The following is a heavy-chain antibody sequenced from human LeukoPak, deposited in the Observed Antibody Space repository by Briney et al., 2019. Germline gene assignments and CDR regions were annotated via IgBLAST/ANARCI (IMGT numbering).Heavy chain of an antibody. D-gene: IGHD2-2*01. V-gene: IGHV1-2*02. J-gene: IGHJ6*03. CDR3: ARDYVASSTSIWSYYYLDV. CDR1: GYTFTGYY. Sequence: ASVKVSCKASGYTFTGYYMHWVRQAPGQGLEWMGWINPNSGGTNYAQKFQGRVTMTRDTSIGTAYMELSRLRSDDTAVYYCARDYVASSTSIWSYYYLDVWGKGTTVTVSS. CDR2: INPNSGGT.